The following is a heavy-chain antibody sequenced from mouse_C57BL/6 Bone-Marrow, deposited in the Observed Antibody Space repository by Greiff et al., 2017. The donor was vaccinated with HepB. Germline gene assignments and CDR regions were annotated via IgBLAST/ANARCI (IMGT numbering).Heavy chain of an antibody. J-gene: IGHJ4*01. CDR1: GFSLTSYG. V-gene: IGHV2-6-1*01. Sequence: VKLMESGPGLVAPSQSLSITCTVSGFSLTSYGVHWVRQPPGKGLEWLVVIWSDGSTTYNSALKSRLSISKDNSKSQVFLKMNSLQTDDTAMYYCARHGDSSGYGYAMDYWGQGTSVTVSS. CDR2: IWSDGST. CDR3: ARHGDSSGYGYAMDY. D-gene: IGHD3-2*02.